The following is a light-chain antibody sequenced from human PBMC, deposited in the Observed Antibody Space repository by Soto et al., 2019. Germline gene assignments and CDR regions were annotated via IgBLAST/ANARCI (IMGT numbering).Light chain of an antibody. CDR1: QNVDND. CDR2: DVS. CDR3: QQYNKWPPIT. Sequence: EIVMTQSPATLSVSPGERATLSFRASQNVDNDLAWYQQTPGQAPRLLIYDVSTRATGVPARFSGSGSGTEFTLTISNLQSEDFAVYYCQQYNKWPPITFGQGTRLEIK. V-gene: IGKV3-15*01. J-gene: IGKJ5*01.